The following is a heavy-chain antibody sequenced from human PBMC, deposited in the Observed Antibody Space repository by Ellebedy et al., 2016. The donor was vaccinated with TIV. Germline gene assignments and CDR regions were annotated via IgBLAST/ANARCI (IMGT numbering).Heavy chain of an antibody. CDR1: GGSISSGNYY. Sequence: SETLSLTXSVSGGSISSGNYYWSCIRRPAGKGLEWVWRIYSSGSTQYNPSLMSRVTMSVDTSKNQFSPKLSSVTAADTAVYYCARGDLLEDPSSYGDYFYSYMDVWGKGTTVTVSS. CDR2: IYSSGST. J-gene: IGHJ6*03. CDR3: ARGDLLEDPSSYGDYFYSYMDV. D-gene: IGHD1-26*01. V-gene: IGHV4-61*02.